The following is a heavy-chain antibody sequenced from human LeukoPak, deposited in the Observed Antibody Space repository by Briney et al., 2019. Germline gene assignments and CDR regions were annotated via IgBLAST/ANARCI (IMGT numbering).Heavy chain of an antibody. Sequence: SVKVSCKASGGTFINYAISWVRQAPGQGLEWMGGIIPIFGTANYAQKFQGRVTITTDESTSTAYMELSSLRSEDTAVYYCAFNTAGITMVRGPYFDCWGQGTLVTVSS. J-gene: IGHJ4*02. CDR1: GGTFINYA. D-gene: IGHD3-10*01. CDR3: AFNTAGITMVRGPYFDC. V-gene: IGHV1-69*05. CDR2: IIPIFGTA.